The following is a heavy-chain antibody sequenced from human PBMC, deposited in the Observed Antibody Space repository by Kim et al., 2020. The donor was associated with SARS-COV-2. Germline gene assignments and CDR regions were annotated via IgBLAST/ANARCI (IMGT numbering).Heavy chain of an antibody. CDR3: ALFGGPRSPSFDP. J-gene: IGHJ5*02. CDR2: MNPNSGNT. Sequence: ASVKVSCKASGYTFSEYDINWVRQAPGQGLEWMGWMNPNSGNTGYAQKFQGRVIMTRNLSINTAYMELSSLRSDDTAVYFFALFGGPRSPSFDPWGQG. V-gene: IGHV1-8*01. D-gene: IGHD3-3*01. CDR1: GYTFSEYD.